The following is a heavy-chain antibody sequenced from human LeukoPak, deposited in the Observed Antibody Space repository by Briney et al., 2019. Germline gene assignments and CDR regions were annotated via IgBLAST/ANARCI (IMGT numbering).Heavy chain of an antibody. D-gene: IGHD3-22*01. CDR1: GGSVSSGSYY. CDR2: IYYSGST. V-gene: IGHV4-61*01. CDR3: ARDHYYDSSGYYYVSDAFDI. J-gene: IGHJ3*02. Sequence: SETLSLTCTVSGGSVSSGSYYWSWIRQPPGKGLEWIGYIYYSGSTNYNPSLKSRVTISVDTSKSQFSLKLSSVTAADTAVYYCARDHYYDSSGYYYVSDAFDIWGQGTMVAVSS.